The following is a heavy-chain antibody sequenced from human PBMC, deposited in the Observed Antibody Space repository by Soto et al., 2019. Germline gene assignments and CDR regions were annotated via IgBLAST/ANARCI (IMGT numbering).Heavy chain of an antibody. CDR1: GYSFTSYC. Sequence: PGESLKISCQGSGYSFTSYCISWVRQMPGKGLEWMGRIDPSDSYTNNSPSFQGNVTISADKSISTAYLQWSSLKAADTAMYYCARLSNWNQKIDYWVQGTLVTVSS. CDR3: ARLSNWNQKIDY. CDR2: IDPSDSYT. V-gene: IGHV5-10-1*01. J-gene: IGHJ4*02. D-gene: IGHD1-1*01.